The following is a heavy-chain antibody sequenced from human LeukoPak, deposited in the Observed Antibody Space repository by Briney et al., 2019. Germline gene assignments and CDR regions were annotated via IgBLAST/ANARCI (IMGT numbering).Heavy chain of an antibody. CDR3: ARPRYSSSWYREADY. D-gene: IGHD6-13*01. CDR2: IYPGDSDT. J-gene: IGHJ4*02. Sequence: GSLKISCKGSGYSFTSYWIGWVRQMPGKGLEWMGIIYPGDSDTRYSPSFQGQVTISVDKSISTAYLQWSSLKASDTAMYYCARPRYSSSWYREADYWGQGTLVTVSS. V-gene: IGHV5-51*01. CDR1: GYSFTSYW.